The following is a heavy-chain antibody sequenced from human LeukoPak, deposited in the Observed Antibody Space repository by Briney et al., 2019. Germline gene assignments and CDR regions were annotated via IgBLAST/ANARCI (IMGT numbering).Heavy chain of an antibody. Sequence: GGSLRLSCAASGFTFSSYSMNWVRQAPGKGLEWVSSISSSSSYIYYADSVKGRFTISRDNAKNSLYLQMNSLRAEDTAVYYCARDLEYSSSSGWFDPWGQGTLVTVSS. D-gene: IGHD6-6*01. V-gene: IGHV3-21*01. CDR1: GFTFSSYS. J-gene: IGHJ5*02. CDR3: ARDLEYSSSSGWFDP. CDR2: ISSSSSYI.